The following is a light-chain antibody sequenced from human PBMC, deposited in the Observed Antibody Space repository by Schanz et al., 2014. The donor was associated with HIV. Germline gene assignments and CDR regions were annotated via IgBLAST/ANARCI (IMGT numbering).Light chain of an antibody. J-gene: IGKJ2*01. Sequence: DIQLTQSPSSVSASVGDRVTITCRASQGISSWLAWYQQKPGKAPKLLIYAGSRLQSGVPSRFSGSGSGTEFTLTISSLQPDDFATYYCQHYSSYSHTFGQGTRLDIK. CDR2: AGS. V-gene: IGKV1D-16*01. CDR3: QHYSSYSHT. CDR1: QGISSW.